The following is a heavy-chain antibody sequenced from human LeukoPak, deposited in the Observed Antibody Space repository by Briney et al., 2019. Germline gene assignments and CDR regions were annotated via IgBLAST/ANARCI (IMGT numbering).Heavy chain of an antibody. Sequence: GGSLRLSCAASGFTFRSYEMNWVRQAPGKGLEWVANIKQDGSEKYYVDSVKGRFTISRDNAKTSLYLQMNSLRAEDTAMYYCARVRGGFFNAFDVWGQGTMVTVSS. J-gene: IGHJ3*01. D-gene: IGHD3-16*01. CDR1: GFTFRSYE. CDR3: ARVRGGFFNAFDV. V-gene: IGHV3-7*01. CDR2: IKQDGSEK.